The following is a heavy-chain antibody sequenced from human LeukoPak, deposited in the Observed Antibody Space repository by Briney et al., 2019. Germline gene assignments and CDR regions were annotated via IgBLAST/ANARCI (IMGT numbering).Heavy chain of an antibody. Sequence: PGGSLRLSCAASGFTFSSYSMNWVRQAPGKGLEWVANIKQDGSEKYYVDSVKGRFTISRDNAKNSLYLQMNSLRAEDTAVYYCARPMVRGVYDAFDIWGQGTMVTVSS. D-gene: IGHD3-10*01. J-gene: IGHJ3*02. V-gene: IGHV3-7*01. CDR3: ARPMVRGVYDAFDI. CDR2: IKQDGSEK. CDR1: GFTFSSYS.